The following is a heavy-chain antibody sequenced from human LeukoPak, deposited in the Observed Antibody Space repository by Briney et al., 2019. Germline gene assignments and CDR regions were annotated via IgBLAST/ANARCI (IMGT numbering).Heavy chain of an antibody. CDR1: GGSFSGYY. D-gene: IGHD2-2*01. CDR2: INHSGST. J-gene: IGHJ4*02. V-gene: IGHV4-34*01. CDR3: ARRGRDCSSTSCYDY. Sequence: PSETLSLTCAVYGGSFSGYYWSWIRQPPGKGLEWIGEINHSGSTNYNPSLKSRVTISVDTSKNQFSLELSSVTAADTAVYYCARRGRDCSSTSCYDYWGQGTLVTVSS.